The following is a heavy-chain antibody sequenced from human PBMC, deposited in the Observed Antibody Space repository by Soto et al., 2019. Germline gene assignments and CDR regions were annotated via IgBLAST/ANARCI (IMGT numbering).Heavy chain of an antibody. Sequence: PSETLSLTCTVSGGSVSSGSYYLSWIRQPPGKGLEWIGYIYYSWSTNYNPSLKSRVTISVDTSKNQSALNLSSVTAADTAVYYCARSEGIQLWPRMGVWGQGTTVTVSS. D-gene: IGHD5-18*01. CDR1: GGSVSSGSYY. J-gene: IGHJ6*02. CDR2: IYYSWST. V-gene: IGHV4-61*01. CDR3: ARSEGIQLWPRMGV.